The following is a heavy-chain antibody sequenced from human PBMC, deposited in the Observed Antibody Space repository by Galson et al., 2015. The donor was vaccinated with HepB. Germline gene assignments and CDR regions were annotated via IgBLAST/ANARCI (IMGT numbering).Heavy chain of an antibody. CDR1: GYTFTSYA. Sequence: SVKVSCKASGYTFTSYAMHWVRQAPGQRLEWMGWINAGNGNTKYSQKFQGRVTITRDTSASTAYMELSSLRSEDTAVYYCARAYVSSWYYYYYYGMDVWGQGTTVTVSS. CDR3: ARAYVSSWYYYYYYGMDV. V-gene: IGHV1-3*01. D-gene: IGHD6-13*01. J-gene: IGHJ6*02. CDR2: INAGNGNT.